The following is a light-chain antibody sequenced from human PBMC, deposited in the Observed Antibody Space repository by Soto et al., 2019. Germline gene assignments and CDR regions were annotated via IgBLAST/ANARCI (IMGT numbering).Light chain of an antibody. CDR3: HQRTSWPPLT. V-gene: IGKV3-11*01. CDR2: DAS. Sequence: EIVLTQSPATLSLSPGERATLSCRASQNIDNYLAWYQQKPGQAPRLLIYDASSRATGIPARFSGSGSGTDFTLTISSLEPEDFALYDCHQRTSWPPLTVGGGTKVEIK. CDR1: QNIDNY. J-gene: IGKJ4*01.